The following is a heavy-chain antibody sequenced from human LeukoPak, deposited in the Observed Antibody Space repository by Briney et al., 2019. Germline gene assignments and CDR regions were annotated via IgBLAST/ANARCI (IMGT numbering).Heavy chain of an antibody. V-gene: IGHV4-34*01. J-gene: IGHJ3*02. CDR2: INHSGST. CDR3: ARDQGYSYGFPRAFDI. CDR1: GGSFSGYY. Sequence: SETLSLTCAVYGGSFSGYYWSWIRQPPGKGLEWIGEINHSGSTNYNPSLKSRVTISVDTSKNQFSLKLSSVTAADTAVYYCARDQGYSYGFPRAFDIWGQGTMVTVSS. D-gene: IGHD5-18*01.